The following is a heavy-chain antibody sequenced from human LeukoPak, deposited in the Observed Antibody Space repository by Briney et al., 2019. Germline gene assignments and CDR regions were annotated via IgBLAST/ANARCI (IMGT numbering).Heavy chain of an antibody. D-gene: IGHD5-12*01. CDR2: IIPIFGTA. J-gene: IGHJ4*02. CDR3: AREVDIVAHAPGY. V-gene: IGHV1-69*05. Sequence: SVKVSCKASGGTFSSYAISWVRQAPGQGLEWMGRIIPIFGTANYAQKFQGRVTITTDESTSTAYMELSSLRSEDTAVYYCAREVDIVAHAPGYWGQGTLVTVSS. CDR1: GGTFSSYA.